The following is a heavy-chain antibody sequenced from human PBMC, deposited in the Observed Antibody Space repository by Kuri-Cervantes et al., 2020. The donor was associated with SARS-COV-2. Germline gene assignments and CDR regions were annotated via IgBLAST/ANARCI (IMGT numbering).Heavy chain of an antibody. CDR1: GFTFSSYA. J-gene: IGHJ4*02. Sequence: GGSLRLSCAASGFTFSSYAMNWVRQAPGKGLEWVAVISYDGSNKYYADSVKGRFTISRDNSKTTLYPQMNSLRAEDTAVYYCAKDLLGGLHPFDYWGQGTLVTVSS. D-gene: IGHD4-11*01. V-gene: IGHV3-30-3*01. CDR3: AKDLLGGLHPFDY. CDR2: ISYDGSNK.